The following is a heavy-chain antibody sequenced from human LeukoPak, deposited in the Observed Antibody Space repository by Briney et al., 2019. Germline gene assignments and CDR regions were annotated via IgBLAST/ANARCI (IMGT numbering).Heavy chain of an antibody. V-gene: IGHV4-4*07. CDR2: IYTSGST. D-gene: IGHD3-16*01. J-gene: IGHJ2*01. Sequence: SETLSLTCTVSGGSISSYYWSWIRQPAGKGLEWIGRIYTSGSTNYNPSLKSRVTMSVDTSKNQFSLKLSSVTAADTAVYCCARGRYARKILGYFDLWGRGTLVTVSS. CDR1: GGSISSYY. CDR3: ARGRYARKILGYFDL.